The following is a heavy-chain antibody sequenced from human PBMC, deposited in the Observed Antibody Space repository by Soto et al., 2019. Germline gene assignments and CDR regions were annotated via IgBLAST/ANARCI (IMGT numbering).Heavy chain of an antibody. CDR3: ARGSTTEKVDS. J-gene: IGHJ4*02. CDR1: GGSISSGGYY. V-gene: IGHV4-30-4*08. CDR2: IYYSGST. Sequence: PSETLSLTCTVSGGSISSGGYYWSWIRQHPGKGLEWIGYIYYSGSTYYNPSLKSRVTISVDTSMNQFSLKLTSVTAADTAMYYCARGSTTEKVDSWGQGILVTVSS.